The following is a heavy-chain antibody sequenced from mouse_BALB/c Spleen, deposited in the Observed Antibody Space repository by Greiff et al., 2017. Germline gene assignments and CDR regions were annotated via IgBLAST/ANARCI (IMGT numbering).Heavy chain of an antibody. CDR2: ISDGGSYT. V-gene: IGHV5-4*02. D-gene: IGHD2-14*01. CDR3: AREGGYRYDGDYYAMDY. Sequence: EVKVVESGGGLVKPGGSLKLSCAASGFTFSDYYMYWVRQTPEKRLEWVATISDGGSYTYYPDSVKGRFTISRDNAKNNLYLQMSSLKSEDTAMYYCAREGGYRYDGDYYAMDYWGQGTSVTVSS. J-gene: IGHJ4*01. CDR1: GFTFSDYY.